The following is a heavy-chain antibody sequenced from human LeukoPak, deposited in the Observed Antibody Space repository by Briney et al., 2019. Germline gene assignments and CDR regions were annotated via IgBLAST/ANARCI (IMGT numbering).Heavy chain of an antibody. V-gene: IGHV3-20*04. J-gene: IGHJ5*02. D-gene: IGHD6-19*01. CDR3: AKGSGAWVAVAEWFDP. CDR2: INWNGGST. CDR1: GFTFDDYG. Sequence: GGSLRLSCAASGFTFDDYGMSWVRQAPGKGLEWVSGINWNGGSTGYADSVKGRFTISRDNSKNTLYLQMNSLRAEDTAVYYCAKGSGAWVAVAEWFDPWGQGTLVTVSS.